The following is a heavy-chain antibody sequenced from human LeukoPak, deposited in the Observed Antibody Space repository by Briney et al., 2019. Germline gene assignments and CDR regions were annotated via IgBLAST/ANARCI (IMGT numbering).Heavy chain of an antibody. CDR3: ARVATVTGKVRAFDI. Sequence: GGSLRLSCAASGFTFSSYWMSWVRQAPRKGLEWVANIKQDGSEKYYVDSVKGRFTISRDNAKNSLYLQMNSLRAEDTAVYYCARVATVTGKVRAFDIWGQGTMVTVSS. D-gene: IGHD4-17*01. J-gene: IGHJ3*02. CDR2: IKQDGSEK. V-gene: IGHV3-7*01. CDR1: GFTFSSYW.